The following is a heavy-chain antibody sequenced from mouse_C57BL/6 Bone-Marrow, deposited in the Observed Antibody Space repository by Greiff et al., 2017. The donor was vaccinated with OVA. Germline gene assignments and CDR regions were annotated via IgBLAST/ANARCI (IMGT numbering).Heavy chain of an antibody. V-gene: IGHV1-54*01. CDR2: INPGSGGT. Sequence: VKLMESGAELVRPGTSVKVSCKASGYAFTNYLIEWVKQRPGQGLEWIGVINPGSGGTNYNEKFKGKATLTADKSSSTAYMQLSSLTSEDSAVYFCARDGVYFDYWGQGTTLTVSS. CDR1: GYAFTNYL. CDR3: ARDGVYFDY. J-gene: IGHJ2*01.